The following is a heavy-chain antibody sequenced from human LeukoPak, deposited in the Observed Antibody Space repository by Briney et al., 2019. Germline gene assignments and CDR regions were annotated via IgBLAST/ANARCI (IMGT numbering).Heavy chain of an antibody. Sequence: GGSLRLSCVTSGFTFNNYAMSWVRQAPGKGLKWVSAISGSGGSAYYTDSVKGRFTISRDDSKNTLYLQMHSLRAEDTAVYYCAKHEFHYESGGYAALNSWGQGTLVTVSS. CDR3: AKHEFHYESGGYAALNS. J-gene: IGHJ4*02. V-gene: IGHV3-23*01. D-gene: IGHD3-22*01. CDR2: ISGSGGSA. CDR1: GFTFNNYA.